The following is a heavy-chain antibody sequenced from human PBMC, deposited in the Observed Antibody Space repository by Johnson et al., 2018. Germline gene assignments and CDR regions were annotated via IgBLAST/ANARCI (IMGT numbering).Heavy chain of an antibody. Sequence: QVQLVQSGGGVVQPGRSLRLSCAASGFTFSSYGMHWVRQAPGKGLEWVAVIWYDGSNKYYADSVKGRFTISRENAKNSLYLQMKSRRAEDTAVYYCARADYGSFYYYYGMDVWGQGTTVTVSS. CDR2: IWYDGSNK. V-gene: IGHV3-33*03. D-gene: IGHD4-17*01. J-gene: IGHJ6*02. CDR1: GFTFSSYG. CDR3: ARADYGSFYYYYGMDV.